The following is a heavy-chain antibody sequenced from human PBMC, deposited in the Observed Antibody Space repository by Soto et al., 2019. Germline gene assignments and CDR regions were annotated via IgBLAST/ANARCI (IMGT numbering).Heavy chain of an antibody. J-gene: IGHJ5*02. CDR3: TTVSWNPSWFDP. V-gene: IGHV3-15*01. Sequence: GGSLRLSCAASGFTFSNAWMSWVRQAPGKGLEWLGRIKSKTDGGTTDYAAPVIGRFAISRDDSKNTLYLQMNSLKTEDTAVYYCTTVSWNPSWFDPWGQGTLVTVSS. D-gene: IGHD1-1*01. CDR2: IKSKTDGGTT. CDR1: GFTFSNAW.